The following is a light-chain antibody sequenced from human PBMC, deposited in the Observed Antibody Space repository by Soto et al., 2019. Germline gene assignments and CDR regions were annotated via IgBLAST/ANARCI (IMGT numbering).Light chain of an antibody. CDR1: SSDIGAYNY. Sequence: HSELTQPASVSGSPGQSITISCTGTSSDIGAYNYVSWYQQHPGKAPKLLIYDVNYRPSGVSNRLSGPKSGNTASLTISGLQAEDEADYYCSSYAISSAYVFGTGTKVTVL. CDR2: DVN. J-gene: IGLJ1*01. CDR3: SSYAISSAYV. V-gene: IGLV2-14*01.